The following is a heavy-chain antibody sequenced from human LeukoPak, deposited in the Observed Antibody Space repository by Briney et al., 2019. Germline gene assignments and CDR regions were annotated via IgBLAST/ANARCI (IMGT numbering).Heavy chain of an antibody. CDR1: GFTFDDYA. J-gene: IGHJ4*02. CDR2: ISWNSGSI. CDR3: AKDGPELSSGHSVYYFDY. V-gene: IGHV3-9*01. Sequence: GGPLRLSCAASGFTFDDYAMHWVRQAPGKGLEWVSGISWNSGSIGYADSVKGRFTISRDNAKNSLYLQMNSLRAEDTALYYCAKDGPELSSGHSVYYFDYWGQGTLVTVSS. D-gene: IGHD6-19*01.